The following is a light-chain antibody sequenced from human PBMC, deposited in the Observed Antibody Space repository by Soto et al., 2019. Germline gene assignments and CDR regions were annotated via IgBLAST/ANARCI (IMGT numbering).Light chain of an antibody. CDR3: QSYDSSLSGYV. CDR2: ANN. V-gene: IGLV1-40*01. CDR1: NSNIGAGYD. Sequence: QSVLTQPPSVSGAPARRVTISCTVTNSNIGAGYDVHWYQQLPGTAPKLFMYANNNRPSWVPDRFSGSKSGTSASLAITGLQAEDEADYYCQSYDSSLSGYVFGTGTKSPS. J-gene: IGLJ1*01.